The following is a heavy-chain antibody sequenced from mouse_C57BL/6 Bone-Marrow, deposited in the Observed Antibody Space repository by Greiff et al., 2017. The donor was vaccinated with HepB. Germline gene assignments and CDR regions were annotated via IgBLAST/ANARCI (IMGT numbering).Heavy chain of an antibody. V-gene: IGHV1-26*01. J-gene: IGHJ2*01. CDR3: ARLTTVVVPFDY. Sequence: VQLQQSGPELVKPGASVKISCKASGYTFTDYYMNWVKQSHGKSLEWIGDINPNNGGTSYNQKFKGKATLTVDKSSSTAYMELRSLTSEDSAVYYCARLTTVVVPFDYWGQGTTLTVSS. D-gene: IGHD1-1*01. CDR1: GYTFTDYY. CDR2: INPNNGGT.